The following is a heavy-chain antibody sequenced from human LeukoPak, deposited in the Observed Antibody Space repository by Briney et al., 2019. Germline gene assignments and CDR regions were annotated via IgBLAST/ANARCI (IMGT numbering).Heavy chain of an antibody. D-gene: IGHD6-13*01. CDR2: ISYDGSNK. V-gene: IGHV3-30*18. J-gene: IGHJ6*02. CDR1: GFTFSSYA. CDR3: AKDTGYSSSWYSYYYYYYGMDV. Sequence: GGSLRLSCAASGFTFSSYAMSWVRQAPGKGLEWVAVISYDGSNKYYADSVKGRFTVSRDNSKNTLYLQMNSLRAEDTAVYYCAKDTGYSSSWYSYYYYYYGMDVWGQGTTVTVSS.